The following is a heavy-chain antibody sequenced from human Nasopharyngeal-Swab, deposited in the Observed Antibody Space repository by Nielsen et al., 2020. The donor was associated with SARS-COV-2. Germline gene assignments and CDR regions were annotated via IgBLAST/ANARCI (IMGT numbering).Heavy chain of an antibody. CDR2: IYISWST. CDR3: ARERGSSLGSYYYGMDV. V-gene: IGHV4-4*07. D-gene: IGHD6-13*01. J-gene: IGHJ6*02. CDR1: GGYISTYY. Sequence: SETLSLTCTVSGGYISTYYWTWIRQPAGKVLEWIGRIYISWSTNYNPSLNSRLTMSVDTSKNQFSLKLSSVTAADTAVYYCARERGSSLGSYYYGMDVWGQGTTVTVSS.